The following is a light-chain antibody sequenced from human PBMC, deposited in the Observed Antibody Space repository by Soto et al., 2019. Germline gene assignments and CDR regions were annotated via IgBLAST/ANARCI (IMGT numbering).Light chain of an antibody. V-gene: IGKV3-15*01. CDR1: QSVSSN. CDR3: QQYNNWPRT. Sequence: EIVMTQSPATLSVSPGERATLSYRASQSVSSNLAWYQQKPGQAPRLLIYGASTRATGIPARFSGSGSGTEFTLTISGLLSEDFAVYYCQQYNNWPRTFGQGTKV. J-gene: IGKJ1*01. CDR2: GAS.